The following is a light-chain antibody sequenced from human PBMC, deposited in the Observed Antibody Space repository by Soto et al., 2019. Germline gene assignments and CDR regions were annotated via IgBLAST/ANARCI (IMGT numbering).Light chain of an antibody. CDR1: QSVGPN. CDR2: HAS. J-gene: IGKJ1*01. CDR3: QQYSISRT. Sequence: EIVLTQSPANLSVSPGGWATLSFRASQSVGPNLVWYQPRFGQSPRILIYHASTRATGVPDRFSGSGSGTDFTLTISRLEPEDFAMYYCQQYSISRTFGQGTKVDNK. V-gene: IGKV3-20*01.